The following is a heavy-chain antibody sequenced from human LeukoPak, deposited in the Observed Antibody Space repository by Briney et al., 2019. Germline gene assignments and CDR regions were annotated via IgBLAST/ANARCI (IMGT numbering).Heavy chain of an antibody. V-gene: IGHV3-53*01. D-gene: IGHD2-2*01. J-gene: IGHJ3*01. CDR1: GFNVNSYY. CDR3: ARRYCSTCPTGHAFDL. CDR2: LSSGDNT. Sequence: PGGSLRLSCAASGFNVNSYYMSWVRQAPGRGLEWVSALSSGDNTYYADSVNGRFTISRDNSKNTLYLQLNSLRAEDTAVYYCARRYCSTCPTGHAFDLWGQGTMVTVSS.